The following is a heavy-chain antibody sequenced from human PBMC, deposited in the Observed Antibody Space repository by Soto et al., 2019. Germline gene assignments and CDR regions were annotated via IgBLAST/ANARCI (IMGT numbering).Heavy chain of an antibody. Sequence: SGPTLVNPTQTLTLTCTFSGFSLSTSGVGVGWIRQPPGKALEWLTFIYWDDDKRNSPFLKSRLTITKDTSKNQVVLTMTNMDPVDTATYYCAHLVVAGITYYFDYWGPGALVTVSS. J-gene: IGHJ4*02. CDR1: GFSLSTSGVG. CDR2: IYWDDDK. CDR3: AHLVVAGITYYFDY. V-gene: IGHV2-5*02. D-gene: IGHD2-15*01.